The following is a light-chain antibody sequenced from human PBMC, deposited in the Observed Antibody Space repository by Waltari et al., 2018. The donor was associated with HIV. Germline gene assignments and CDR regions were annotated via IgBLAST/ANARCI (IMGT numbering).Light chain of an antibody. Sequence: DIVMTQSPDSLAVSLGARATINCKSSQSGLHSSSNKNCLVWYPQKPGQPPKLLIYWVSTREPGVPDRCSGSGSGTDFTLTISSLQAEDVAGYYCQQHYSPPYTFGQGTKLEIK. CDR2: WVS. CDR1: QSGLHSSSNKNC. V-gene: IGKV4-1*01. J-gene: IGKJ2*01. CDR3: QQHYSPPYT.